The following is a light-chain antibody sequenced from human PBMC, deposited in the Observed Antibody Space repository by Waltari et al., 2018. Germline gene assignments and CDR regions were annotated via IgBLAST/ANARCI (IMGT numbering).Light chain of an antibody. V-gene: IGLV3-1*01. CDR2: QDT. J-gene: IGLJ3*02. Sequence: SYELTQPPSVSVSPGQTASITCSGDILGNKYASWYQQKPGQSPLLVIYQDTKRPSEIPWRFSGSKSANAATLTITGTQAVDEADYYCQALGTGAWVFGGGTKLTVL. CDR1: ILGNKY. CDR3: QALGTGAWV.